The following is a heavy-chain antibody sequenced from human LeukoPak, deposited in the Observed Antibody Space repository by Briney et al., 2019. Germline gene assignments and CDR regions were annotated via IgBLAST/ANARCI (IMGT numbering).Heavy chain of an antibody. V-gene: IGHV3-23*01. CDR3: AKETSSGNFVTIDC. J-gene: IGHJ4*02. Sequence: GGSLRLSCAASGFTFSSHAMNWVRQAPGKGLEWVSATDDSGDSTIYADSVKGRFTISRDNSKNTLYMQMNSLRAEDTAVYYCAKETSSGNFVTIDCWGQGALVTVSS. CDR2: TDDSGDST. CDR1: GFTFSSHA. D-gene: IGHD1-26*01.